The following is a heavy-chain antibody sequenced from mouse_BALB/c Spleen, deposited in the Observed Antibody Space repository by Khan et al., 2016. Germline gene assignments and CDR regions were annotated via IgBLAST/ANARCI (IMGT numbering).Heavy chain of an antibody. D-gene: IGHD4-1*01. Sequence: EVELVESGGGLVQPGGSRKLSCAASGFTFSVFGIHWVRQAPEKGLEWVAYISGGSSTIYYADTVKGRFTISRDNPKNPLCLQMTSLRSEDTAVYYCARLTPYAMDYWGQGTSVTVSS. CDR2: ISGGSSTI. CDR3: ARLTPYAMDY. J-gene: IGHJ4*01. V-gene: IGHV5-17*02. CDR1: GFTFSVFG.